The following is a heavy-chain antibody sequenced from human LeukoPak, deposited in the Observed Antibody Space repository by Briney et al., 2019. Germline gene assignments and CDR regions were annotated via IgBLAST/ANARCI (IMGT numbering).Heavy chain of an antibody. Sequence: GGSLRLSCAASGFTFSSYWMSWVRQAPGKGLEWVSAISGSGGSTYYADSVKGRFTISRDNSKNTLYLQMNSLRAEDTAVYYCAGDILTGTWGSYWGQGTLVTVSS. CDR1: GFTFSSYW. D-gene: IGHD3-9*01. CDR2: ISGSGGST. J-gene: IGHJ4*02. V-gene: IGHV3-23*01. CDR3: AGDILTGTWGSY.